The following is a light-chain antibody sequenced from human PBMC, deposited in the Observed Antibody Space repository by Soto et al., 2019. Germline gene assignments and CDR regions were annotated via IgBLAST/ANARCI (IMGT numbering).Light chain of an antibody. J-gene: IGKJ1*01. Sequence: DIQSTQSPSFLSASVGDRVTITCRASQGISSYLAWYQQKPGKAPKLLIYAASTLQSGVPPRFSGSGSGTEFTLTISSLQPEDFATYYCQQLNSYPQTCGQGTKVDIK. CDR2: AAS. CDR3: QQLNSYPQT. V-gene: IGKV1-9*01. CDR1: QGISSY.